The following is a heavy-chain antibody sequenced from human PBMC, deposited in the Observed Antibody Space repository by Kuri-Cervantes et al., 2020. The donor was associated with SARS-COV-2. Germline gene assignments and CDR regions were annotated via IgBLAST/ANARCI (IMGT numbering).Heavy chain of an antibody. V-gene: IGHV4-61*02. Sequence: SCTVSGGSISSGSYYWSWIRQPAGKGLEWIGRIYTSGSTNYNPSLKSRVTISVDTSKNQFSLKLSSVTAADTAVYYCARNLVWFGELLYPPAGAFDIWGQGTMVTVSS. D-gene: IGHD3-10*01. CDR1: GGSISSGSYY. J-gene: IGHJ3*02. CDR2: IYTSGST. CDR3: ARNLVWFGELLYPPAGAFDI.